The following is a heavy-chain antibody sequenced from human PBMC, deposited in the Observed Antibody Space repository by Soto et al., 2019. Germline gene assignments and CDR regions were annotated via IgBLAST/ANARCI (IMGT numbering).Heavy chain of an antibody. CDR3: ARVAGIYGDYSYYYNGMDV. Sequence: GASVKVSCKASGYTFTSYGISWVRQAPGQGIEWMGWISAYNGNTNYAKKLQGRVTMTTDTSTSTAYMELRSLRSDDTAVYYCARVAGIYGDYSYYYNGMDVWGQGTTVTVSS. CDR1: GYTFTSYG. D-gene: IGHD4-17*01. V-gene: IGHV1-18*04. CDR2: ISAYNGNT. J-gene: IGHJ6*02.